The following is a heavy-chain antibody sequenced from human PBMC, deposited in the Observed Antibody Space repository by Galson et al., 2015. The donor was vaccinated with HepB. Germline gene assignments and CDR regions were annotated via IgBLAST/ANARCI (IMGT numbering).Heavy chain of an antibody. Sequence: SLRLSCAASGFTFSSYSMNWVRQDPGKGLEWVSSISSSSSYIYYADSVKGRFTISRDNAKNSLYLQMNSLRAEDTAVYYCALVKGGIDYYYYGMDVWGQGTTVTVSS. CDR2: ISSSSSYI. D-gene: IGHD3-16*01. J-gene: IGHJ6*02. CDR3: ALVKGGIDYYYYGMDV. CDR1: GFTFSSYS. V-gene: IGHV3-21*01.